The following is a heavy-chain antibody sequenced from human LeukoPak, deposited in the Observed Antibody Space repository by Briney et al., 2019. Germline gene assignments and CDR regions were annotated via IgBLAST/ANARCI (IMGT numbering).Heavy chain of an antibody. D-gene: IGHD3/OR15-3a*01. CDR2: IKLDGSEK. CDR3: AGDQYDTWSRRGNFDS. Sequence: GGSLRLSCAASGFIFSSNYMSWVRQAPGKGLEWVANIKLDGSEKNYVDSVKGRFTISRDNTKNSLYLQMNSLRAGDTAVFYCAGDQYDTWSRRGNFDSWGQGTLVIVSS. CDR1: GFIFSSNY. J-gene: IGHJ4*02. V-gene: IGHV3-7*03.